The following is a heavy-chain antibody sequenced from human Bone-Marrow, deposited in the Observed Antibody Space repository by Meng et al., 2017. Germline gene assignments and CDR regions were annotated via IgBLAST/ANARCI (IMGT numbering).Heavy chain of an antibody. V-gene: IGHV3-9*01. J-gene: IGHJ4*02. CDR3: TRGGAWQWLAPSDY. CDR2: ISRNSGTL. D-gene: IGHD6-19*01. Sequence: SLRLSCAASGFTFEDYAMHWVRQAPGKGLEWVSGISRNSGTLGYAKSVDGRFTIARDNAKNSLDLQMISLRAEDAALYFCTRGGAWQWLAPSDYWGQGTLVTVSS. CDR1: GFTFEDYA.